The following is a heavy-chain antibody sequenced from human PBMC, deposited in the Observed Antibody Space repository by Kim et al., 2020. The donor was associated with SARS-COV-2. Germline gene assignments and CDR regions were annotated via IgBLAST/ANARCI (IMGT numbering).Heavy chain of an antibody. D-gene: IGHD3-3*01. J-gene: IGHJ5*02. CDR3: ARSDWFDP. Sequence: GTTTTYADSVKGRFIISRDINKNTLHLQMNSLGVEDTAVYYCARSDWFDPWGQGTLVTVSS. CDR2: GTTT. V-gene: IGHV3-74*03.